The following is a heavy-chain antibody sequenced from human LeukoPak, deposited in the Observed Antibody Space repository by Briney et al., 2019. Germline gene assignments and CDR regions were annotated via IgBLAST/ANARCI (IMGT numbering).Heavy chain of an antibody. CDR3: ARGEWSRRYYFDY. D-gene: IGHD3-3*01. J-gene: IGHJ4*02. CDR1: GFTFSSYA. CDR2: ISYDGSNK. V-gene: IGHV3-30-3*01. Sequence: PGGSLRLSCAASGFTFSSYAMHWVRQAPGKGLEWVAVISYDGSNKYYADSVKGRFTISRDSSKNTLYLQMNSLRAEDTAVYYCARGEWSRRYYFDYWGQGTLVTVSS.